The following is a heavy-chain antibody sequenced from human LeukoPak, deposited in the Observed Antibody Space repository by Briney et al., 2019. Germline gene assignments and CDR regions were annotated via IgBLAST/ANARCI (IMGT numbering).Heavy chain of an antibody. CDR1: GFTFSSYA. Sequence: GGSLRLSCAASGFTFSSYAMSWVRQAPGKGLEWVSAISGSGGSTYYADSVRGRFTIPRDNSKNTLYLQINSLRAEDTAIYSCASGNDRSYYFDYWGQGTLVTVSS. D-gene: IGHD1-14*01. CDR2: ISGSGGST. CDR3: ASGNDRSYYFDY. J-gene: IGHJ4*01. V-gene: IGHV3-23*01.